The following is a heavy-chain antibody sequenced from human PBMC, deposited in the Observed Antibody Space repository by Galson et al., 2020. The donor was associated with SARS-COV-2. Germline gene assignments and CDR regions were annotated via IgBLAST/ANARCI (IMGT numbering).Heavy chain of an antibody. Sequence: PLYLTCAVSGTSISSGSYSWNWIRQPPGKGLERIGYISHSGGTYYNPSLKSRVTISGDRSKNQFSLRLSSVTAADTAVYYCARLHYGEYAPEAFDIWGPGTRVTVAS. J-gene: IGHJ3*02. CDR3: ARLHYGEYAPEAFDI. D-gene: IGHD4-17*01. CDR2: ISHSGGT. V-gene: IGHV4-30-2*01. CDR1: GTSISSGSYS.